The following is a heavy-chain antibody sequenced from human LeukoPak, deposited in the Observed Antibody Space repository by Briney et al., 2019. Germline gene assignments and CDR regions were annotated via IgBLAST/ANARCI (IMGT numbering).Heavy chain of an antibody. CDR1: GGSISSGGYS. Sequence: SQTLSLTCAVSGGSISSGGYSWSWIRQPPGKGLEWIGYIYHSGSTYYNPSLKSRVTVSVDRSKNQFSLKLSSVTAADTAVYYRARERAATLFDYWGQGTLVTVSS. CDR3: ARERAATLFDY. J-gene: IGHJ4*02. V-gene: IGHV4-30-2*01. D-gene: IGHD2-15*01. CDR2: IYHSGST.